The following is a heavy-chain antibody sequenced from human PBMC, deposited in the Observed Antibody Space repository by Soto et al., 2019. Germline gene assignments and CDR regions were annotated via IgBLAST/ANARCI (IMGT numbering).Heavy chain of an antibody. V-gene: IGHV4-34*01. D-gene: IGHD3-22*01. CDR3: ARGITMIAPDKYYLDS. CDR2: INHSGST. CDR1: GGSFSGYY. Sequence: QVQLQQWGAGLLKPPETLSLTCAVYGGSFSGYYWSWIRQPPGKGLEWIGEINHSGSTNYNPSLKSRVTISVDTSKNQFSLNLRSVTAADTAVYYCARGITMIAPDKYYLDSWGRGNLVTVSS. J-gene: IGHJ4*02.